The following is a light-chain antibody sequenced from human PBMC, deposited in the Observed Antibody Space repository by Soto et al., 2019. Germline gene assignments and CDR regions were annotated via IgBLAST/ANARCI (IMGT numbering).Light chain of an antibody. J-gene: IGKJ1*01. CDR1: QSVGSN. CDR3: QQDNNWPPDRT. V-gene: IGKV3-15*01. CDR2: GAS. Sequence: EIVMTQSPATLSVSPGERATLSCRASQSVGSNLAWYQQKPGQAPRLLIYGASTRATGIPARFSGSGSGTEFPLYISSLQSEAFDIYFCQQDNNWPPDRTFGQGTKVEIK.